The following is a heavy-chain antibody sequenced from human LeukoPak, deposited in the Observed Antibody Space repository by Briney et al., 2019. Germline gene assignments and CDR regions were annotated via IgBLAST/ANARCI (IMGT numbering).Heavy chain of an antibody. V-gene: IGHV1-46*01. J-gene: IGHJ6*03. D-gene: IGHD2-21*02. CDR2: INPRGTST. Sequence: ASVKVSCKASGYSFTSHYMHWVRQAPGQGLEWMGLINPRGTSTINAEKFQGRIIMTRDMSTTTDYMELSRLRSDDTAVYYCARDPRVVATRVSYMDVWGKGTTVTVSS. CDR3: ARDPRVVATRVSYMDV. CDR1: GYSFTSHY.